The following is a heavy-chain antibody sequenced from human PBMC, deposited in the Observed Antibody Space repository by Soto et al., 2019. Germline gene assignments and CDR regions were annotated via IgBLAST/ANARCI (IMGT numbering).Heavy chain of an antibody. D-gene: IGHD1-26*01. CDR1: GFTFSSYW. V-gene: IGHV3-7*03. CDR2: IKQDGSYK. CDR3: AREVGSYYAFDI. Sequence: GESLKISCAASGFTFSSYWMSWVRQAPGKGLEWVANIKQDGSYKYYVDSVKGRFTISRDNAKNSLYLQMNSLRAEDTAVYYCAREVGSYYAFDIWGQGTMVTVSS. J-gene: IGHJ3*02.